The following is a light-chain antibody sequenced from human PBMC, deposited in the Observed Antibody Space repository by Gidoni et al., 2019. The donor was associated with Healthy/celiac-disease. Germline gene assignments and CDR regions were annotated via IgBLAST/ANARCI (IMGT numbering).Light chain of an antibody. CDR3: SSYTSSSSYV. Sequence: QSALTQPAHVSASPGQSITISCTGTSSDVGGYNYVSWYQQHPGKTPKLMIYEVSNRPSGVSNRFSGSKSGNTASLTISGLQAEDEADYYCSSYTSSSSYVFGTGTKVTVL. V-gene: IGLV2-14*01. J-gene: IGLJ1*01. CDR1: SSDVGGYNY. CDR2: EVS.